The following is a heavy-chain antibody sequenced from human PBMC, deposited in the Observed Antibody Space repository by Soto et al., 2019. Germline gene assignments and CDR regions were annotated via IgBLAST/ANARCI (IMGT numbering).Heavy chain of an antibody. J-gene: IGHJ5*02. D-gene: IGHD2-15*01. CDR3: AKDGGGYP. V-gene: IGHV1-69*13. CDR1: GGIFSDFA. Sequence: SVKVSCKASGGIFSDFAFSWVRQAPGQGLEWMGTIVPVYGTVHYAHQFQGRVTITADESTSTTYMEMSGLRAEDTAVYYCAKDGGGYPWGQGTLVTVSS. CDR2: IVPVYGTV.